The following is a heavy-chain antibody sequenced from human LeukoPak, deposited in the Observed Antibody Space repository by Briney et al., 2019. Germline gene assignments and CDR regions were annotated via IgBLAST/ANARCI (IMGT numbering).Heavy chain of an antibody. CDR3: ARLPHNYYDSSGYYYYYYYMDV. D-gene: IGHD3-22*01. Sequence: SETLSLTCTVSGGSISSYYWTWIRQPPGKELEWIGRIYTSGSTSYNPSLKSRVTISVDTSKNQFSLKLSSVTAADTAVYYCARLPHNYYDSSGYYYYYYYMDVWGKGTTVTVSS. CDR1: GGSISSYY. V-gene: IGHV4-4*08. J-gene: IGHJ6*03. CDR2: IYTSGST.